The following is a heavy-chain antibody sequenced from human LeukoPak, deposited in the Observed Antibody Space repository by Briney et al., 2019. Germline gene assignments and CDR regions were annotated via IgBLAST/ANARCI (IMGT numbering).Heavy chain of an antibody. J-gene: IGHJ4*02. CDR1: GGAIDSSNW. CDR2: IYHSGRT. Sequence: PSETLSLTCAVSGGAIDSSNWWSWVRQPPGKGLGWIGEIYHSGRTNYNPSLKSRVTISVGKSKNQVSLKLSSVTAADTAVYYCAKDPLAGIETLDYWGQGALVTVSS. CDR3: AKDPLAGIETLDY. D-gene: IGHD6-19*01. V-gene: IGHV4-4*02.